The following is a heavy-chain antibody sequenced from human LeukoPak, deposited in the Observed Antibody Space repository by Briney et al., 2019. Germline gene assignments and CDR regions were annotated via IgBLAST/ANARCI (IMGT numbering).Heavy chain of an antibody. CDR3: ARNYYGSGSYYNLDY. CDR1: GYTFTSYA. Sequence: ASVKVSCKASGYTFTSYAMHWVRQAPGQRLEWMGWINAGSGNTKYSQKFQGRVTITRDTSASTAYMELSSLRSEDTAVYYCARNYYGSGSYYNLDYWGQGTLVTVSS. CDR2: INAGSGNT. J-gene: IGHJ4*02. V-gene: IGHV1-3*01. D-gene: IGHD3-10*01.